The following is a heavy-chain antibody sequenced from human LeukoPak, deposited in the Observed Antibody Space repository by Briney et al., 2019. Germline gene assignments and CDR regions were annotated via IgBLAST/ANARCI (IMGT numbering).Heavy chain of an antibody. D-gene: IGHD5-18*01. CDR2: INHSGTT. J-gene: IGHJ4*02. CDR1: GGSFSGNY. Sequence: PSETLSLTCAVYGGSFSGNYWSWIRQPPGKGLEWIGDINHSGTTNYSPSLKSRVTISVDTSKNQFSLKLSSVTAADTAVFYCATSPVYSYGHPYYFDYWGQGTLVTVSS. CDR3: ATSPVYSYGHPYYFDY. V-gene: IGHV4-34*01.